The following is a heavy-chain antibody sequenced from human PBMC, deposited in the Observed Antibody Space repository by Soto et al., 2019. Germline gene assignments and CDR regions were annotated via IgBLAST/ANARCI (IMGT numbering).Heavy chain of an antibody. CDR1: GGSISGGGYY. J-gene: IGHJ4*02. CDR2: IYDSGRA. V-gene: IGHV4-31*03. CDR3: ARSSRSYFDL. Sequence: QVQLQESGPGLVKPSQTLSLTCTVSGGSISGGGYYWTWIRQHPGKGLEWIGYIYDSGRAYYNPSLKSRVTLSVDTSKDQFSLQLSSVTAADTAVYYCARSSRSYFDLWGQGTLVTVSS.